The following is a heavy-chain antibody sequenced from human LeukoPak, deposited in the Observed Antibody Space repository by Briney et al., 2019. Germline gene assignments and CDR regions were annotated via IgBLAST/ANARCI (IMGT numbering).Heavy chain of an antibody. CDR3: ASSSGWYGDYYYGMDV. V-gene: IGHV4-30-2*01. CDR1: GGSISSGGYS. CDR2: IYHSGST. J-gene: IGHJ6*02. Sequence: SETLSLTCAVSGGSISSGGYSWSWIRQPPGKGLEWIGYIYHSGSTYYNPSLKGRVTISVDRSKNQFSLKLSSVTAADTAVYYCASSSGWYGDYYYGMDVWGQGTTVTVSS. D-gene: IGHD6-19*01.